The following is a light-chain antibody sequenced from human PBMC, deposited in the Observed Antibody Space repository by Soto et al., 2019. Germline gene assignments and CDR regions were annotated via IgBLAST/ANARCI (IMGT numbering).Light chain of an antibody. Sequence: DIQMTQSPSSQSASVGDRVTITCRASQSINGYLNWYQQKPGKAPKLLIYAASSLQSGVPSRFSGSGSETDFTLTITSLQPDDFATYYCQQSFSTPRTFGQGTRVEI. V-gene: IGKV1-39*01. CDR3: QQSFSTPRT. CDR1: QSINGY. CDR2: AAS. J-gene: IGKJ1*01.